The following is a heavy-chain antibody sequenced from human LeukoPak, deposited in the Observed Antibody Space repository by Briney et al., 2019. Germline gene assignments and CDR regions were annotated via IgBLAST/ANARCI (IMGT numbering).Heavy chain of an antibody. CDR3: VKSGPDFGDLPSEYYFDF. D-gene: IGHD4-17*01. V-gene: IGHV3-33*06. Sequence: GGSLRLSCAASGFSFSGYAMHWVRQAPGKGLEWVAVIWYDGSTQYYADSVRGRFTISRDNSKNTLHLQMNSLRAEDTAAYYCVKSGPDFGDLPSEYYFDFWGQGTLVTVSS. CDR1: GFSFSGYA. J-gene: IGHJ4*02. CDR2: IWYDGSTQ.